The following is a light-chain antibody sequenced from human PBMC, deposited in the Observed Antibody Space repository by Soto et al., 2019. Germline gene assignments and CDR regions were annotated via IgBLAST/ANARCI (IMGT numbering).Light chain of an antibody. CDR3: QQYNNWPGT. CDR2: GAS. V-gene: IGKV3-15*01. J-gene: IGKJ1*01. CDR1: QSVSSN. Sequence: EIVMTQSPATLSVSPGEGATLSCRASQSVSSNLAWYKQRPGPAPRLPLYGASTRATGIPARFIGSGSGTEFTLTISSLQSEDFAVYYCQQYNNWPGTFGHGTQVEIK.